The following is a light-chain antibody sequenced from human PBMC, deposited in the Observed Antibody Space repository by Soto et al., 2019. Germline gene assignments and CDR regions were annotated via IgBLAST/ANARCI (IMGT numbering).Light chain of an antibody. J-gene: IGKJ1*01. CDR1: QSVSSY. Sequence: DIVWTQSPATLPLSPGERATLSCRASQSVSSYLAWYQQKPGQAPRLLIYDAFKRATGVPARFSGSGSGTDFTLTTSSLEPDDFAVYYCQQRSNWPRTFGQGTKVDIK. CDR2: DAF. V-gene: IGKV3-11*01. CDR3: QQRSNWPRT.